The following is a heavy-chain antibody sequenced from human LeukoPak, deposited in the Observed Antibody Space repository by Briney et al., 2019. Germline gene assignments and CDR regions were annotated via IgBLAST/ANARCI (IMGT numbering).Heavy chain of an antibody. J-gene: IGHJ5*02. CDR2: ISSSSSSYI. CDR3: ARESVNSSSWYWRDNWFDP. Sequence: GGSLRLSCAASGFAFSSYSMNWVRQAPGKGLEWVSSISSSSSSYIYYADSVKGRFTISRDNAKNSLYLQMNSLRAEDTAVYYCARESVNSSSWYWRDNWFDPWGQGTLVTVSS. V-gene: IGHV3-21*01. CDR1: GFAFSSYS. D-gene: IGHD6-13*01.